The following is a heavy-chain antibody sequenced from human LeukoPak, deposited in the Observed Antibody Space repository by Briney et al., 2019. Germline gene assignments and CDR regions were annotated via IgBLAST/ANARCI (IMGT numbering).Heavy chain of an antibody. CDR1: GGSISSGSYY. CDR3: ARERDYYDSRDAFDI. CDR2: IYTSGST. J-gene: IGHJ3*02. Sequence: SQTLSLTCTVSGGSISSGSYYWSWIRQPAGKGLEWIGRIYTSGSTNYNPSLKSRVTMSVDTSKNQFSLKLSSVTAADTAVYYCARERDYYDSRDAFDIWGQGTMVTVSS. D-gene: IGHD3-22*01. V-gene: IGHV4-61*02.